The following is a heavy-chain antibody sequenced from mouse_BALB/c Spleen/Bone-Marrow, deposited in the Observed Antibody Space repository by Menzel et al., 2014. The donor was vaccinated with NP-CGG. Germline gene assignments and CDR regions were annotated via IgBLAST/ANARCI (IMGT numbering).Heavy chain of an antibody. D-gene: IGHD1-1*01. V-gene: IGHV4-1*02. J-gene: IGHJ2*01. Sequence: EVKLVESGGGLVQPGGSLKLSCAASGFDFSRYWMSWVRQAPGKGLEWIGEINPDSSTINYTPSLKDKFNISRDNAKNTLYLQMSKVRSEDTALYYCSRPLYYYGSSHFDYWGQGTTLTVSS. CDR1: GFDFSRYW. CDR2: INPDSSTI. CDR3: SRPLYYYGSSHFDY.